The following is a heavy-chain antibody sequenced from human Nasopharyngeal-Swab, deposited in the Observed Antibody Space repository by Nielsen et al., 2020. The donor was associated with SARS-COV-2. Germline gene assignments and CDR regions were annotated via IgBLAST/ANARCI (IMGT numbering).Heavy chain of an antibody. J-gene: IGHJ3*02. CDR2: IYHSGST. D-gene: IGHD2-2*01. CDR3: ARDFCSSTSCLYGAFDI. V-gene: IGHV4-30-2*01. Sequence: WIRQPPGKGLEWIGYIYHSGSTYYNPSLKSRVTISVDRSKNQFSLKLSSVTAADTAVYYCARDFCSSTSCLYGAFDIWGQGTMVTVSS.